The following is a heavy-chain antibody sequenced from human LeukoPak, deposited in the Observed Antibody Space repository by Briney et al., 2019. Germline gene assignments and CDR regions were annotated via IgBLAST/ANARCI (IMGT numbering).Heavy chain of an antibody. CDR1: GVSVTSYY. CDR2: IYTSGST. J-gene: IGHJ4*02. Sequence: PSETLSLTCTVSGVSVTSYYWSWLRQPAGKGLEWIGRIYTSGSTSYNPPLRGRLTMSVDTSKNQFSLNLSSVTAADTAVYYCARFTKDSSSSSGSYFDYWGQGTLVTVSS. V-gene: IGHV4-4*07. D-gene: IGHD6-13*01. CDR3: ARFTKDSSSSSGSYFDY.